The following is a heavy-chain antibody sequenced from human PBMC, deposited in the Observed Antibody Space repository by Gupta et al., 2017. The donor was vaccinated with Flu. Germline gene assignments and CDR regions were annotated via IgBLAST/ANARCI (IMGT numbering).Heavy chain of an antibody. CDR3: ARSFTGDYFDS. J-gene: IGHJ4*02. CDR2: IHHSGTP. V-gene: IGHV4-39*01. CDR1: RRYF. D-gene: IGHD7-27*01. Sequence: RRYFWSWIRQPPGKGLEWIGNIHHSGTPSDNPALKSRLTMSEEMSKNKFSLKLTSVNAADTAVYFCARSFTGDYFDSWGQVTLVFVSS.